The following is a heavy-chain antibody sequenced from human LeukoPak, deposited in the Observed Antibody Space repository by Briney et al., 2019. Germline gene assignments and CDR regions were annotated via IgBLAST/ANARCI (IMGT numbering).Heavy chain of an antibody. D-gene: IGHD3-22*01. V-gene: IGHV3-30-3*01. CDR1: GFTFSSYA. J-gene: IGHJ3*02. CDR2: ISYDGSNK. CDR3: ARVQEQIVVVTAQAFDI. Sequence: PGGSLRLSCAASGFTFSSYAMHWVRQAPGKGLEWVAVISYDGSNKYYADSVKGRFTISRDNSKNTLYLQMNSLRAEDTAVYYCARVQEQIVVVTAQAFDIWGQGTMVTVSS.